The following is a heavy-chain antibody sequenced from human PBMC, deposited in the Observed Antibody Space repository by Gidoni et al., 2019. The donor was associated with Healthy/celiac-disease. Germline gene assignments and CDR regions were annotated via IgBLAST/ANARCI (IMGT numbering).Heavy chain of an antibody. CDR3: AKVIGYDPVGLDY. CDR2: ISWSSGSI. Sequence: EVQLVESGGGLVPPGRSPRLSCPASGFPFDDYAMHWVRQAPGKGLEWVSGISWSSGSIGYADSVKGRFTSARDNAKDTLYLQMNSLRAEDTALYDCAKVIGYDPVGLDYWGQGTLVTVSS. J-gene: IGHJ4*02. D-gene: IGHD3-16*01. CDR1: GFPFDDYA. V-gene: IGHV3-9*01.